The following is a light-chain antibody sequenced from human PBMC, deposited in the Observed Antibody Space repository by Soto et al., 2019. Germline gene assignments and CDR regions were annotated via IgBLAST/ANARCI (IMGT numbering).Light chain of an antibody. J-gene: IGLJ1*01. CDR2: DVN. Sequence: QSVLTQPRSVSGSPGQSLTISCTGSSSDVGSHRYVSWYQQHPGKAPKVIIYDVNKRPSGVPDRFSGSKSGNTASLTISGLQGDDEAEYYCCSYVGRHPYGFGTGTKLTVL. V-gene: IGLV2-11*01. CDR1: SSDVGSHRY. CDR3: CSYVGRHPYG.